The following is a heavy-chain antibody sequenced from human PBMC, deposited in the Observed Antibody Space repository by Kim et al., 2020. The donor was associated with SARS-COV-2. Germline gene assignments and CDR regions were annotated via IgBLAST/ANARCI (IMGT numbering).Heavy chain of an antibody. CDR2: INHSGST. V-gene: IGHV4-34*01. CDR1: GGSFSGYY. D-gene: IGHD5-12*01. J-gene: IGHJ4*02. Sequence: SETLSLTCAVYGGSFSGYYWSWIRQPPGKGLEWIGEINHSGSTNYNPSLKSRVTISVDTSKNQFSLKLSSVTAADTAVYYCARGAGYSGSKGRQLWYPVYFDYWGQGTLVTVSS. CDR3: ARGAGYSGSKGRQLWYPVYFDY.